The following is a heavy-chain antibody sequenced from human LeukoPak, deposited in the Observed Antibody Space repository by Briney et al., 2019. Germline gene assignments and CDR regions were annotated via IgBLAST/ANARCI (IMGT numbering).Heavy chain of an antibody. V-gene: IGHV3-23*01. Sequence: GGSLRLSCAASGFTFSSYAMSWVRQAPGKGLEWVSAISGSGGSTYYADSVKGRFTISRDNSKNTLYLQMNSLRAEDTAVYYCAKTLGYCSGGSCYDAYEYFQHWGQGTLVTVSS. CDR3: AKTLGYCSGGSCYDAYEYFQH. CDR2: ISGSGGST. D-gene: IGHD2-15*01. CDR1: GFTFSSYA. J-gene: IGHJ1*01.